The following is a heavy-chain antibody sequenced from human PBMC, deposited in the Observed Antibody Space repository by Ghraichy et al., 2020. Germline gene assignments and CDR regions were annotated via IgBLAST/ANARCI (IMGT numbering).Heavy chain of an antibody. CDR2: ISVSGATT. D-gene: IGHD2-15*01. V-gene: IGHV3-23*01. CDR3: AKRGCTGSGCSRTDCNS. Sequence: GGSLRLSCAASGFTFSDHALTWVRQAPGKGLEWVSLISVSGATTYYADSVKGRFTISRDNSKNTVYLQMNSLRVEDTAVYYCAKRGCTGSGCSRTDCNSWGQGTLVTVSS. J-gene: IGHJ4*02. CDR1: GFTFSDHA.